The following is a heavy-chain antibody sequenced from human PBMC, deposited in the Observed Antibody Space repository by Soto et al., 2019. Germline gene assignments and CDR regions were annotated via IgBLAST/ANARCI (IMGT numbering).Heavy chain of an antibody. CDR3: ASHSLAAAGLNGVFDY. CDR1: GGTFSSYA. V-gene: IGHV1-69*13. CDR2: IIPIFGTA. J-gene: IGHJ4*02. Sequence: SVKVSCKASGGTFSSYAISWVRQAPGQGLEWMGGIIPIFGTANYAQKFQGRVTITADESTSTAYMELSSLRSEDTAVYYCASHSLAAAGLNGVFDYWGQGTLVTVSS. D-gene: IGHD6-13*01.